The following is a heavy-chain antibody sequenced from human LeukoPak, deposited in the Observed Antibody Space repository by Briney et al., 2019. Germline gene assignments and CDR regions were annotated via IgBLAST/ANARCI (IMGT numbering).Heavy chain of an antibody. Sequence: ASVKVSCKASGYTFTSYDINWVRQATGQGLEWMGWMNPNSGNTGYAQKFQGRVTMTRNTSISTAYMELSSLGSEDTAVYYCARGDAVLRYFDWLLYFAYWGQGTLVTVSS. CDR1: GYTFTSYD. V-gene: IGHV1-8*01. J-gene: IGHJ4*02. CDR2: MNPNSGNT. CDR3: ARGDAVLRYFDWLLYFAY. D-gene: IGHD3-9*01.